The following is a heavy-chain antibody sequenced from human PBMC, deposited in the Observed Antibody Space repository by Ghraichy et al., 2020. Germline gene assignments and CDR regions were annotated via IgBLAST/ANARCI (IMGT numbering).Heavy chain of an antibody. CDR2: IWYDGRNK. Sequence: GGSLRLSCAASGFTFSSYGMHWVRQAPGKGLEWVAVIWYDGRNKYYADSVKGRFTISRDNSKNTLYLQMNSLRAEDTAVYYCARVGSAAGYWYFDLWGRGTLVTVSS. D-gene: IGHD6-13*01. CDR1: GFTFSSYG. J-gene: IGHJ2*01. V-gene: IGHV3-33*01. CDR3: ARVGSAAGYWYFDL.